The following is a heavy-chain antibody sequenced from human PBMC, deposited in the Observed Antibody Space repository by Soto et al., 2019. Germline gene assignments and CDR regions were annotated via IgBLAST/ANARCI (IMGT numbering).Heavy chain of an antibody. CDR1: GDSIYRSDW. Sequence: QVQLLESGPGLVKPSGTLSLTCGVSGDSIYRSDWWSWVRLPPGKGPEWIGEIFHTGTTNYNPSLKSRLTMSVDKSKKEISLKLDSVTAADTAVYFCARSARYGVVGDYWGQGTGVTVSS. V-gene: IGHV4-4*02. CDR2: IFHTGTT. D-gene: IGHD2-15*01. J-gene: IGHJ4*02. CDR3: ARSARYGVVGDY.